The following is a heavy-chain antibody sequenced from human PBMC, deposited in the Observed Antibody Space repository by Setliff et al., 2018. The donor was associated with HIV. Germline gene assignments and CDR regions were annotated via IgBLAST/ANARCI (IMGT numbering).Heavy chain of an antibody. CDR2: INPNNGDT. V-gene: IGHV1-2*02. J-gene: IGHJ6*03. CDR1: GYTFTGYY. Sequence: GASVKVSCKTSGYTFTGYYVHWVRQAPGQGLEWMGWINPNNGDTNYAQKFQGRVTMTRDTSISTAYMELSSLKSDDTAVYYCARDGYYNSWSGYGYYYYYMDVWGKGTTVTVSS. CDR3: ARDGYYNSWSGYGYYYYYMDV. D-gene: IGHD3-3*01.